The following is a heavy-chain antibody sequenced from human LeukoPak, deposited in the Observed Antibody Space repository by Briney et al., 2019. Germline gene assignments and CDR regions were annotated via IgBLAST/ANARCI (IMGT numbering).Heavy chain of an antibody. CDR1: GFSFNTSV. V-gene: IGHV3-30*04. CDR2: ISQDVSNK. Sequence: GGSLRLSCAASGFSFNTSVMHWVRQAPGKGLEWVAGISQDVSNKYYADSVKGRFTISRDNSENTVYLQLNSLRLEDTAVYFCAREADAFDIWGQGTMVTVSS. J-gene: IGHJ3*02. CDR3: AREADAFDI.